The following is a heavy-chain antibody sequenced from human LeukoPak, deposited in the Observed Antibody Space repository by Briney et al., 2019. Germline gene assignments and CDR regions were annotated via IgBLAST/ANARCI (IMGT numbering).Heavy chain of an antibody. V-gene: IGHV3-9*01. J-gene: IGHJ4*02. D-gene: IGHD3-22*01. Sequence: PGRSLRLSCAVSGFTFDDYAMHWVRQVPGKGLEWVSGINWNSDSIGYADSVKGRFTTSRDNAKNSLYLQMNSLRAEDTAVYYCAKDPVDSSGYYALYYFDYWGQGTLVTVSS. CDR2: INWNSDSI. CDR1: GFTFDDYA. CDR3: AKDPVDSSGYYALYYFDY.